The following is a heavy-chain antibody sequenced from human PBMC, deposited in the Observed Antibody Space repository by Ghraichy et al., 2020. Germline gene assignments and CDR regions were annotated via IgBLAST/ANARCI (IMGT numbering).Heavy chain of an antibody. CDR2: IRSKANSFAT. CDR3: FTMFISPSGWQQLPMDV. V-gene: IGHV3-73*01. D-gene: IGHD6-13*01. CDR1: GFTFSGST. Sequence: GGSLRLSCAASGFTFSGSTIHWVRQASGKGLEWVGRIRSKANSFATTYAASVKGRFTISRDDSKTTAYLQMNSLKSEDTAVYYCFTMFISPSGWQQLPMDVWGQGTTVTVSS. J-gene: IGHJ6*02.